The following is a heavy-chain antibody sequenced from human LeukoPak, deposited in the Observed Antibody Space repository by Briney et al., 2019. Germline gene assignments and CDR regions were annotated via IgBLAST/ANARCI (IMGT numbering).Heavy chain of an antibody. V-gene: IGHV4-34*01. D-gene: IGHD5-12*01. Sequence: GSLRLSCAASGFTFSSYEMNWVRQAPGKGLEWIGEINHSGSTKYNPSLKSRLTTSVDTSKNQFSLKLSSVTAADTAVYYCARVSGYDWESSYDYWGQGTLVTVSS. CDR3: ARVSGYDWESSYDY. CDR1: GFTFSSYE. CDR2: INHSGST. J-gene: IGHJ4*02.